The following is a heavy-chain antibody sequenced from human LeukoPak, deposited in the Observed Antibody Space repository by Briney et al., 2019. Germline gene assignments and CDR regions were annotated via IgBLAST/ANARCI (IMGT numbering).Heavy chain of an antibody. V-gene: IGHV3-23*01. J-gene: IGHJ2*01. CDR2: IGESGDTS. Sequence: GGSLRLSCTASGFTFISYAMSWVRQAPGKGLEWVSSIGESGDTSYYADSVKGLFTISRDNSKNTLYPQMSSLRAEDTAVYYCAQLLDDNPIRWYFGLWGRGTLVTVSS. CDR1: GFTFISYA. D-gene: IGHD1-14*01. CDR3: AQLLDDNPIRWYFGL.